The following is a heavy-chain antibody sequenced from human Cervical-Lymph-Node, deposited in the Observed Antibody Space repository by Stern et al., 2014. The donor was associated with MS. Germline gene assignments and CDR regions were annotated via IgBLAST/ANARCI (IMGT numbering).Heavy chain of an antibody. V-gene: IGHV1-18*01. J-gene: IGHJ3*02. Sequence: QVQLVQSGAEVKKPGASVKVSCKASGYTFTSYGISWVRQAPGQGLEWMGWISGYNGHTNYAQKLQGRVTMTTDTSTSTAYMELRSLRSDDTAVYYCARVDSSGYYKDAFDIWGQGTMVTVSS. D-gene: IGHD3-22*01. CDR3: ARVDSSGYYKDAFDI. CDR1: GYTFTSYG. CDR2: ISGYNGHT.